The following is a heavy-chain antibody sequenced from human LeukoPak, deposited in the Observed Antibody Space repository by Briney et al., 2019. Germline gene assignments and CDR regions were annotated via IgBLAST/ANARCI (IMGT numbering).Heavy chain of an antibody. D-gene: IGHD2-15*01. CDR3: ASLYCSGGSCPFDP. CDR1: GFTVSSNY. J-gene: IGHJ5*02. Sequence: GGSLRLSCAASGFTVSSNYMSWIRQAPGKGLEWVSVIYSGGTTYYADSVKGRFTISRDNSKNTLYLQMNSLRAEDTAVYYCASLYCSGGSCPFDPWGQGTLVTVSS. CDR2: IYSGGTT. V-gene: IGHV3-53*01.